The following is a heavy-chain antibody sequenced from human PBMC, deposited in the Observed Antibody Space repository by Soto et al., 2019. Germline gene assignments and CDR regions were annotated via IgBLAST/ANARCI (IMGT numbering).Heavy chain of an antibody. V-gene: IGHV4-30-4*01. CDR2: IYYSGST. J-gene: IGHJ4*02. Sequence: SETLSLTCTVSGGSISSGEYYWSWIRQPPGKGLEWIGYIYYSGSTYYNPSLKSRVTISVDTSKNQFSLKLSSVTAADTAVYYCARVASQNYDFWSGYEDYWGQGXLVTVYS. D-gene: IGHD3-3*01. CDR3: ARVASQNYDFWSGYEDY. CDR1: GGSISSGEYY.